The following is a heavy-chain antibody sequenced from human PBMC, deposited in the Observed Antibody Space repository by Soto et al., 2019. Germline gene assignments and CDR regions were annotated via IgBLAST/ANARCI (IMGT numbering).Heavy chain of an antibody. CDR1: GFTFSNYA. Sequence: GSLRLSCTASGFTFSNYAMSWVRQAPGKGLEWVSAITRTDSTYYADSVKGRFTISRDNSRNTLYLQMNSLGAEDAALYYCAKALVGEVGATDYWGQGTLVTVSS. D-gene: IGHD1-26*01. V-gene: IGHV3-23*01. CDR2: ITRTDST. J-gene: IGHJ4*02. CDR3: AKALVGEVGATDY.